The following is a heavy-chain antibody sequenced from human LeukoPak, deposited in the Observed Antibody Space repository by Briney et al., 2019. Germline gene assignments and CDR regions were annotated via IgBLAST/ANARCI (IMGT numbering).Heavy chain of an antibody. CDR2: IKQDGSEK. CDR3: ARERGFDY. Sequence: GGSLRLSCAAPGFTFSSYWMSWVRQAPGKGLEWVANIKQDGSEKHYVDSVKGRFTISRDNAKNSLYLQMNSLRGEDTAVYYCARERGFDYWGQGTLVTVSS. D-gene: IGHD3-10*01. J-gene: IGHJ4*02. V-gene: IGHV3-7*01. CDR1: GFTFSSYW.